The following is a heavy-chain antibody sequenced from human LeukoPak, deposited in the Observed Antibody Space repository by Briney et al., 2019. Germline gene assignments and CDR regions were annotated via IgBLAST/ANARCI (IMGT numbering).Heavy chain of an antibody. CDR3: ATNMRVNAFDI. Sequence: ASVKVSWKASGYTFTDYYIHWVRQAPGQGLEWMGRINPYTGGTNYVQKYQGRVTMTRDTSITTAYMELSSLISDDTAVYYCATNMRVNAFDIWGQGTMVTVSS. D-gene: IGHD3-22*01. J-gene: IGHJ3*02. CDR2: INPYTGGT. CDR1: GYTFTDYY. V-gene: IGHV1-2*06.